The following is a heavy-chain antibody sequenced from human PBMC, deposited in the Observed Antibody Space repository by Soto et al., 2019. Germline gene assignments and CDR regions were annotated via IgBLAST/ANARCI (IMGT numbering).Heavy chain of an antibody. V-gene: IGHV3-30*18. CDR2: ISYDGSNK. CDR1: GFTFSRYG. D-gene: IGHD2-15*01. Sequence: QVQLVESGGGVVQPGRSLRLSCAASGFTFSRYGMHWVRQAPGKGLEWVAVISYDGSNKYYGDSVKSRFTVSRDNSKNTMYLQMNSLRAEDTAVYYCAKGCSGGRCYSDSWGQGTLVTVSS. CDR3: AKGCSGGRCYSDS. J-gene: IGHJ4*02.